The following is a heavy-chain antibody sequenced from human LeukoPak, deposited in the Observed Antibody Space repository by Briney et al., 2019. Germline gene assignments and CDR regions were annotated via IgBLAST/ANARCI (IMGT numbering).Heavy chain of an antibody. CDR2: INHSGST. CDR3: ARGRGTMVRGRYFDY. V-gene: IGHV4-34*01. D-gene: IGHD3-10*01. J-gene: IGHJ4*02. Sequence: ASGTLSLTCAVYGVSFSGYYWSWIRQPPGKGLEWIGEINHSGSTNYNPSLKSRVTISVDTSKNQFSRKLSSVTAADTAVYYCARGRGTMVRGRYFDYWGQGTLVTVSS. CDR1: GVSFSGYY.